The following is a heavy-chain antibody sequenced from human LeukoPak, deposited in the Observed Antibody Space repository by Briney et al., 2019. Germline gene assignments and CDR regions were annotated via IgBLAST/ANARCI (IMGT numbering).Heavy chain of an antibody. CDR2: ISGSGDST. V-gene: IGHV3-23*01. Sequence: GGSLRLSCAASGFTFSSYEMNWVRQAPGRGLEWVSAISGSGDSTYYADSVKGRFTISRDNSKNTLYLQMNSLRAEDTALYYCAKENPHNDYWGQGTLVTVSS. J-gene: IGHJ4*02. CDR3: AKENPHNDY. CDR1: GFTFSSYE.